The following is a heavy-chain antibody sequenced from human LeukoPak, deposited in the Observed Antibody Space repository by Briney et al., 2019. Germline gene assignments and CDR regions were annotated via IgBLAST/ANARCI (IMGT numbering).Heavy chain of an antibody. CDR2: IIPIFGTA. CDR3: ARDRHCSSTSCYWFDP. D-gene: IGHD2-2*01. CDR1: GGTFSSYA. J-gene: IGHJ5*02. Sequence: SVKVSCKASGGTFSSYAISWVRQAPGQGLGWMGGIIPIFGTANYAQKFQGRVTITTDESTSTAYMELSSLRSEDTAVYYCARDRHCSSTSCYWFDPWGQGTLVTVSS. V-gene: IGHV1-69*05.